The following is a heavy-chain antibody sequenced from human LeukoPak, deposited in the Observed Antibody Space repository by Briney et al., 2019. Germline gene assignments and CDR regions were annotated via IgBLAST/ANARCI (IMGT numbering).Heavy chain of an antibody. J-gene: IGHJ3*02. V-gene: IGHV3-74*01. CDR1: GFTLSNHW. CDR2: MNSEVTIT. D-gene: IGHD5-12*01. Sequence: GGSLRLPCAASGFTLSNHWMHWVRQAPGKWLVWVSRMNSEVTITIYADSGNGPFTISRDNAKNTLFLQMNSLRAEDTAVYYCARHRGGDYGFDIWGQGTMVTVSS. CDR3: ARHRGGDYGFDI.